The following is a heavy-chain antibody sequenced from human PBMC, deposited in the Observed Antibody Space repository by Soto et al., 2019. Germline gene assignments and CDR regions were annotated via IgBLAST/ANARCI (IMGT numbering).Heavy chain of an antibody. CDR3: ARDQLYYNDISGRPLNAFDV. V-gene: IGHV3-48*01. CDR1: GFTFRNYG. J-gene: IGHJ3*01. D-gene: IGHD3-22*01. CDR2: IGIGSSTK. Sequence: LRLSCAASGFTFRNYGMNWVRQAPGKGLEWVSYIGIGSSTKYYADSVKGRFTISRDNAKNSLYLQMNSLRAEDTAVYYCARDQLYYNDISGRPLNAFDVWGQGTMVTVS.